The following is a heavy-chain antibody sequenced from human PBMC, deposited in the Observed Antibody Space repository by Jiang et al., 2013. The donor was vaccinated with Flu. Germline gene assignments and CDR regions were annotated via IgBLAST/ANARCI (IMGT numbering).Heavy chain of an antibody. CDR3: ARAGLDYDILTGFDY. V-gene: IGHV3-7*01. Sequence: QLLESGGGLVQPGGSLRLSCAASGFTFSSYWMSWVRQAPGKGLEWVANIKQDGSEKYYVDSVKGRFTISRDNAKNSLYLQMNSLRAEDTAVYYCARAGLDYDILTGFDYWGQGTLVTVSS. D-gene: IGHD3-9*01. CDR1: GFTFSSYW. CDR2: IKQDGSEK. J-gene: IGHJ4*02.